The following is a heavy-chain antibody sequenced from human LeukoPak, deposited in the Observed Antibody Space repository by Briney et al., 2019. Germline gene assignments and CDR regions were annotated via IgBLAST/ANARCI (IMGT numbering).Heavy chain of an antibody. CDR2: MYYSGTT. CDR3: ARDDSYYYYYMDV. D-gene: IGHD2-21*02. CDR1: GASISSGTYY. V-gene: IGHV4-39*07. J-gene: IGHJ6*03. Sequence: SETLSLICTVSGASISSGTYYWGWIRQPPGKGLEWIGSMYYSGTTYYNPSLKSRVTMSVDTSKNQFSLKLSSVTAADTAVYYCARDDSYYYYYMDVWGKGTTVTVSS.